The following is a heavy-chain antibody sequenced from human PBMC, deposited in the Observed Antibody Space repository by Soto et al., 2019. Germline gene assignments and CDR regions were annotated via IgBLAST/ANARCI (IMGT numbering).Heavy chain of an antibody. CDR3: AKALGYCSGTSCYGANYYMDV. D-gene: IGHD2-2*01. V-gene: IGHV3-23*01. CDR1: GFTFSDYA. J-gene: IGHJ6*03. Sequence: ESGGGLVQPGGSLRLYCTASGFTFSDYAMSWVRQAPGKGLEWVSGIRGSGGGTYYAGSVKGRFTISRDNSKNTLYLQLTSLRAEDTAVYYCAKALGYCSGTSCYGANYYMDVWGKGTTVTVSS. CDR2: IRGSGGGT.